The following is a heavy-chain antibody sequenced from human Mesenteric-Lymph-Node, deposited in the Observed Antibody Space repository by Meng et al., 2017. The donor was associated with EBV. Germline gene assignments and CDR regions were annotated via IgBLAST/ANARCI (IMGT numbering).Heavy chain of an antibody. Sequence: QVQLVQSGADVKTPGASVKVSCSFSGYAFTTYVMHWVRQAPGRGLEWMGWINVVNGNTKYSQRFQGRLSITWDTSATTVNMEMSSLRSEDTAVYHCATPRTMWELDYWGQGTLVTVSS. CDR1: GYAFTTYV. CDR2: INVVNGNT. D-gene: IGHD1-26*01. J-gene: IGHJ4*02. V-gene: IGHV1-3*01. CDR3: ATPRTMWELDY.